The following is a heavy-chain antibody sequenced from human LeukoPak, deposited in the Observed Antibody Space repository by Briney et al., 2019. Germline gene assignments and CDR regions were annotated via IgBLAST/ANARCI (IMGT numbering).Heavy chain of an antibody. D-gene: IGHD6-6*01. J-gene: IGHJ5*02. CDR1: GGSISSYY. Sequence: PSETLSLTCTVSGGSISSYYWSWIRQPPGKGLEWIGYIYYSGSTNYNPSLKSRVTISVDTSKNQFSLKLSSVTAAGTAVYYCARLPYSSSSGFDPWGQGTLVTVSS. CDR2: IYYSGST. CDR3: ARLPYSSSSGFDP. V-gene: IGHV4-59*12.